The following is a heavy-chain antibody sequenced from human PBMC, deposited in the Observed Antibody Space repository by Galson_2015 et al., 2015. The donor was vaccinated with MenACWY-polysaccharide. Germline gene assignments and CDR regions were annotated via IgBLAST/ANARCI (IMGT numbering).Heavy chain of an antibody. D-gene: IGHD6-19*01. J-gene: IGHJ4*02. CDR3: ARATYNGGWYPDYFDY. V-gene: IGHV3-7*01. CDR1: GFTFSTCW. Sequence: SLRLSCAASGFTFSTCWMSWVRQAPGKGLEWVANIKPDGSDKYYVDSVKGRFTISRDNAKNSLYLQMNGLRAEDTAIFFCARATYNGGWYPDYFDYWGQGALVTVSS. CDR2: IKPDGSDK.